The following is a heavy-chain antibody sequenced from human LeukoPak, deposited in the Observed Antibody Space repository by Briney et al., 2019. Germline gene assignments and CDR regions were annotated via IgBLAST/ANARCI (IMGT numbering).Heavy chain of an antibody. CDR1: GFTLSSYW. Sequence: GGSLRLSCAASGFTLSSYWMSWVRQAPGKGLEWVANIKQDGSEKYYVDSVKGRFNISRDNAKNSLYLQMNSLRAEDTAVYYCAKVLRYGSGSYYNPSFDYWGQGTLVTVSS. CDR2: IKQDGSEK. CDR3: AKVLRYGSGSYYNPSFDY. D-gene: IGHD3-10*01. J-gene: IGHJ4*02. V-gene: IGHV3-7*03.